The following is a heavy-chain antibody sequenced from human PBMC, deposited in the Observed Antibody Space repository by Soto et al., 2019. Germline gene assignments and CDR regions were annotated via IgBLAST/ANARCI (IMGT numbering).Heavy chain of an antibody. CDR1: GVPIRSENW. Sequence: QVQLLESGPGLVKPSGTLSLTCAVSGVPIRSENWWTWVRQPPGKGLEWIAEIYHNGVTNYNPSPKSRATISVDKSKDQFSLDLYSVTAADTAVYFCTRGPSLGAFLDSWGQGTLVTVSS. D-gene: IGHD1-26*01. J-gene: IGHJ4*02. CDR3: TRGPSLGAFLDS. CDR2: IYHNGVT. V-gene: IGHV4-4*02.